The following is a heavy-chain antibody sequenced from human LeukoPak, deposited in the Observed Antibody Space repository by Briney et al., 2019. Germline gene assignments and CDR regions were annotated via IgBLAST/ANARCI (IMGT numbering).Heavy chain of an antibody. CDR3: ASVWSTSYAINFHVDY. Sequence: GGSLRLSCAAPGFTFSDYYMSWIRQAPGKGLEWVSYISGSGSTIYYADSVKGRFTISRDNAKNSLYLQMNSLRAEDTAVYYCASVWSTSYAINFHVDYWGQGTLVTVSS. V-gene: IGHV3-11*01. CDR2: ISGSGSTI. D-gene: IGHD2-2*01. CDR1: GFTFSDYY. J-gene: IGHJ4*02.